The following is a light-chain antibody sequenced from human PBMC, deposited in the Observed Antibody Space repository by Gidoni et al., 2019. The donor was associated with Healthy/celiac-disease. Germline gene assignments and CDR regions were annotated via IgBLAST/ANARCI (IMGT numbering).Light chain of an antibody. CDR2: AAS. CDR3: RQRYPTPHT. J-gene: IGKJ2*01. CDR1: QSISSY. V-gene: IGKV1-39*01. Sequence: DIQMTQSPSSLSASVGDRVTIPCPASQSISSYLNWYQQKPGKAPKLLIYAASSLQSPVPSRFSGTGSGIDFTLTLSSPQHEDFATYNCRQRYPTPHTFGQGTKLEIK.